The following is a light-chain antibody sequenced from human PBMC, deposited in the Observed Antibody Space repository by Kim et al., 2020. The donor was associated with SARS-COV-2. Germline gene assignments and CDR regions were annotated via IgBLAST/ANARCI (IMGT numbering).Light chain of an antibody. CDR1: NNDVGVYNY. CDR2: DVS. J-gene: IGLJ3*02. V-gene: IGLV2-14*03. CDR3: NSYTTSTTLV. Sequence: LTQPASVSGSLGQSITISCTGTNNDVGVYNYVSWYQQHPGKVPKLIIYDVSKRPSGVSNRFSGSKSGNTASLTISGLQADDEADYYCNSYTTSTTLVFGGGTQLTVL.